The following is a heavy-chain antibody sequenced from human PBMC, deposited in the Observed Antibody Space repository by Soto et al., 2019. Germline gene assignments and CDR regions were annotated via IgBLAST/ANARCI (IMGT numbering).Heavy chain of an antibody. CDR1: GFTFSSYS. J-gene: IGHJ4*02. CDR2: ISSSSSYI. Sequence: GGSLRLSCAASGFTFSSYSMNWVRQAPGKGLEWVSSISSSSSYIYYADSVKGRFTISRDNAKNSLYLQMNSLRAEDTAVYYRAGPLFLIKFGGVTVAPFASWGKGPLVPFPP. D-gene: IGHD3-16*02. V-gene: IGHV3-21*01. CDR3: AGPLFLIKFGGVTVAPFAS.